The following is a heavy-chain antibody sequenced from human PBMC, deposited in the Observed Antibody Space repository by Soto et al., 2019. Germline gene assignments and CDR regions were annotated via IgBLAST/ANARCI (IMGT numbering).Heavy chain of an antibody. Sequence: PVGPLRLSCAASGFTFSSYGMHWVRQAPGKGLEWVAVISYDGSNKYYADSAKGRFTISRDNSKNTLYLQMNSLRAEDTAVYYCAKDEAAADYYYYGMDVWGQGTTVTVSS. J-gene: IGHJ6*02. CDR3: AKDEAAADYYYYGMDV. CDR2: ISYDGSNK. V-gene: IGHV3-30*18. CDR1: GFTFSSYG. D-gene: IGHD6-13*01.